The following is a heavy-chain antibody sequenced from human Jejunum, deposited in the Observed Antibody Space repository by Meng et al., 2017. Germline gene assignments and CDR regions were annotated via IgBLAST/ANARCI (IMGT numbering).Heavy chain of an antibody. V-gene: IGHV4-4*02. CDR2: VFHTGSS. CDR3: ARRGGAYSTGHFPHFDD. J-gene: IGHJ4*02. CDR1: GGSISSTNL. Sequence: QGPLQESGPRPVTPSGTLSLPGAVSGGSISSTNLWSWVRQPPGKGPEWIGDVFHTGSSNYSPSLRSRVTISVDKSKNQFSLNLSSVTAADTAVYFCARRGGAYSTGHFPHFDDWGQGTLVTVSS. D-gene: IGHD6-19*01.